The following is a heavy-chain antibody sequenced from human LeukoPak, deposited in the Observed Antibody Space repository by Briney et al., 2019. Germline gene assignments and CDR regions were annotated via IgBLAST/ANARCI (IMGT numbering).Heavy chain of an antibody. J-gene: IGHJ6*03. CDR3: ARWSGSVTARNYYYYMDV. CDR1: GGSISSYY. CDR2: IYYSGST. D-gene: IGHD6-6*01. Sequence: PSETLSLTCTVSGGSISSYYWNWLRQPPGKGLEWIGYIYYSGSTNYNPSLKSRVTISVDTSKNQFSLKLSSVTAADTAVYYCARWSGSVTARNYYYYMDVWGEGTTVTVSS. V-gene: IGHV4-59*08.